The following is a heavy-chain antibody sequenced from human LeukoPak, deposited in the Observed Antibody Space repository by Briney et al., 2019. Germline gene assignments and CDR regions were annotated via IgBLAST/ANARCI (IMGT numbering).Heavy chain of an antibody. V-gene: IGHV3-48*01. CDR3: AKGHINYYDSSGYYWSGLNDY. J-gene: IGHJ4*02. Sequence: PGGSLRLSCAASGFSFSNYGMHWVRQAPGKGLEWVSYISSSSSTIYYADSVEGRFTISRDNAKNSLYLQMNSLRAEDTAVYYCAKGHINYYDSSGYYWSGLNDYWGQGTLVTVS. CDR1: GFSFSNYG. CDR2: ISSSSSTI. D-gene: IGHD3-22*01.